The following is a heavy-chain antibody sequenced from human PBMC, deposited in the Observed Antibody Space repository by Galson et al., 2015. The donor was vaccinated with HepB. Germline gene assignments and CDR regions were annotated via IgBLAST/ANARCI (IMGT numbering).Heavy chain of an antibody. J-gene: IGHJ4*02. Sequence: QSGAEVKKPGESLKISCKASGYTFTSYAMNWVRQAPGQGLEWMGWINTNTGNPTYAQGFTGRFVFSLDTSVSTAYLQISSLKAEDTAVYYCARSRCSSTSCLLEDYWGQGTLVTVSS. CDR1: GYTFTSYA. V-gene: IGHV7-4-1*02. CDR3: ARSRCSSTSCLLEDY. CDR2: INTNTGNP. D-gene: IGHD2-2*01.